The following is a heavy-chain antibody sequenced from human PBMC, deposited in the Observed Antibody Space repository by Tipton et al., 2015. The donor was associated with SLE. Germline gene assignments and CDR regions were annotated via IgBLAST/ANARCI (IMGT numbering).Heavy chain of an antibody. CDR3: ARQEELWGGSSPGSSPYYNMDV. Sequence: TLSLTCTVSGGAISRHFWSWIRQPPGKGLEWIGYRFYRGSTNYNPSRKSRVSISLDTSKNQIYLNLTSVTAADTAVYYCARQEELWGGSSPGSSPYYNMDVRGQGTTVTVSS. CDR1: GGAISRHF. V-gene: IGHV4-59*08. CDR2: RFYRGST. J-gene: IGHJ6*02. D-gene: IGHD1-7*01.